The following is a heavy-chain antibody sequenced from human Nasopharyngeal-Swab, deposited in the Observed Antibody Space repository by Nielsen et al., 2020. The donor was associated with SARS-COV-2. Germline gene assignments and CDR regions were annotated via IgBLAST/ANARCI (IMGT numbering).Heavy chain of an antibody. CDR3: ARVGPRKWGDYYGMDV. CDR2: IYYSGST. Sequence: SETLSLTCTVSGGSISSSSYYWGWIRQPPGKGLEWIGSIYYSGSTYYNPSLKSRVTISVDTSKNQFSLKLSSVTAADTAVYYCARVGPRKWGDYYGMDVWGQGTTVTVSS. CDR1: GGSISSSSYY. D-gene: IGHD3-16*01. V-gene: IGHV4-39*07. J-gene: IGHJ6*02.